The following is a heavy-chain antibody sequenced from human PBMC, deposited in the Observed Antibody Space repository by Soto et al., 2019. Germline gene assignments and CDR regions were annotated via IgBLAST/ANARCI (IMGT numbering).Heavy chain of an antibody. CDR2: IIPIFGTA. CDR1: GGTFSSYA. D-gene: IGHD3-3*01. J-gene: IGHJ5*02. CDR3: ASALSTLFGVAPPNWFDP. V-gene: IGHV1-69*12. Sequence: QVQLVQSGAEVKKPGSSVKVSCKASGGTFSSYAISWVRQAPGQGLEWMGGIIPIFGTANYAQKFQGRVTITADESTSTAYMELSSLRSDDTAVYYCASALSTLFGVAPPNWFDPWGQGTLVTVSS.